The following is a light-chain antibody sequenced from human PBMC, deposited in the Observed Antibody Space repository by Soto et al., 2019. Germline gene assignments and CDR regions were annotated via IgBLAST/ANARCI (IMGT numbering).Light chain of an antibody. V-gene: IGKV3-15*01. CDR2: GAS. J-gene: IGKJ1*01. CDR1: QSVSSN. Sequence: DRVMRHSPATLSVSHGERATLSCRASQSVSSNLAWYQQKPGQAPRLPIYGASTRATGIPARFSGSGSGTEFTLTISSLQSEDFAVYYCQQYNNWPRTFGQGTKVDIK. CDR3: QQYNNWPRT.